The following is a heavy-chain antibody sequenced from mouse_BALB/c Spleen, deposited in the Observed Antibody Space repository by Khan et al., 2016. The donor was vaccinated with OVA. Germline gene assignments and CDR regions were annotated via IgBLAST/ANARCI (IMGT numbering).Heavy chain of an antibody. J-gene: IGHJ2*01. CDR2: IDSNGGST. CDR1: RFTISSYG. V-gene: IGHV5-6-3*01. D-gene: IGHD2-12*01. CDR3: ARSAI. Sequence: EVELVESGGGIVQPGGSLKRSCEASRFTISSYGLSSVRQTPDKRLELVANIDSNGGSTDYPDSLKRRFTISGDNAKNALYMQMRSLKSEDTAMYYCARSAIWGQGTTLTVSS.